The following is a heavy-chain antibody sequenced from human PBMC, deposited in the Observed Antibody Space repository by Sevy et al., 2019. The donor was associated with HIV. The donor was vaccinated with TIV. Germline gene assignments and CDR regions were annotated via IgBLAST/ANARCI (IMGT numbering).Heavy chain of an antibody. Sequence: GGSLRLSCGGSGFTFSSYWMSWVRQAPGKGLEWVANIKKVGSERYYVDSVKGRFTISRDNAKKSLYVQMNSLRTEDTAVYYCARDCSSSTCLWGLDVWGQGTTVTVSS. CDR3: ARDCSSSTCLWGLDV. CDR2: IKKVGSER. CDR1: GFTFSSYW. V-gene: IGHV3-7*03. J-gene: IGHJ6*02. D-gene: IGHD2-2*01.